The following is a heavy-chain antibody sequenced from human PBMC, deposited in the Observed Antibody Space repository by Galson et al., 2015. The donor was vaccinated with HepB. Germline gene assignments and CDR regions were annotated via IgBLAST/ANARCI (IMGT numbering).Heavy chain of an antibody. J-gene: IGHJ6*03. Sequence: SVKVSCKASGYTFTSYGISWVRQAPGQGLEWMGWISGYNGNTNYAQKLQGRVTMTRDKSTSTAYMELRSLRSDDTAVYYCARDRGITGTTGYYFYMDVWGEGTTVTVSS. V-gene: IGHV1-18*01. D-gene: IGHD1-14*01. CDR1: GYTFTSYG. CDR3: ARDRGITGTTGYYFYMDV. CDR2: ISGYNGNT.